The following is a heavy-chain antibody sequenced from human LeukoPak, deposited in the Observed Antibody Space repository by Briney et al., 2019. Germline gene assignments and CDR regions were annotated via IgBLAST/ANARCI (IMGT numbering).Heavy chain of an antibody. Sequence: PSETLSLTCTVSGGSSRSSSYNWGWIRQPPGKGLEWIGRIHYAGTTYYNPSLKIRVTISVDTSKNQFSLRLSSVTAADTALYYCARIGGSFYFYYYMDVWGKGTTVTVSS. CDR1: GGSSRSSSYN. CDR3: ARIGGSFYFYYYMDV. CDR2: IHYAGTT. D-gene: IGHD2/OR15-2a*01. J-gene: IGHJ6*03. V-gene: IGHV4-39*07.